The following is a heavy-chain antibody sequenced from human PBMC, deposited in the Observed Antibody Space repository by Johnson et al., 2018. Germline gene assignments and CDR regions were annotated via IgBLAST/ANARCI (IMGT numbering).Heavy chain of an antibody. D-gene: IGHD6-19*01. CDR1: GGSFSGYY. V-gene: IGHV4-34*01. CDR3: ARGRPIAVDYYDYGMDV. Sequence: QVQLQQWGAGLLKPSETLSLTCAVYGGSFSGYYWSWIRQPPGKGLEWIGEINHSGSTNYNPSLKSRVTISVDTSKNQFSLKLSSVTAADPAVYYCARGRPIAVDYYDYGMDVWGQVTTVTVSS. CDR2: INHSGST. J-gene: IGHJ6*02.